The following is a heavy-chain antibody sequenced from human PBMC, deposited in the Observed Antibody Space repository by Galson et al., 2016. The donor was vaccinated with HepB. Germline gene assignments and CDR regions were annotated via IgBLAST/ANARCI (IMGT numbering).Heavy chain of an antibody. D-gene: IGHD3/OR15-3a*01. J-gene: IGHJ4*02. CDR1: GYSFKTYG. CDR3: ARDDATDGPIILDY. V-gene: IGHV1-3*01. CDR2: INDGDGST. Sequence: SVKVSCKASGYSFKTYGIHWVRQAPGQRPEWMGWINDGDGSTLHSQRFQGRVTFTRDTSASTAYMELSSLIFEDTAVYFCARDDATDGPIILDYWGQGTL.